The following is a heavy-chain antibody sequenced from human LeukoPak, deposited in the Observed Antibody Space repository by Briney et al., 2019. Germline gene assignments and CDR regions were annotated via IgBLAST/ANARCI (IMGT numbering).Heavy chain of an antibody. CDR1: GYTFTSYY. V-gene: IGHV1-46*01. CDR2: INPSGGST. J-gene: IGHJ4*02. Sequence: ASVKVSCKASGYTFTSYYMHWVRQAPGQWLEWMAIINPSGGSTSYAQKFQGRATMTRDTSTSTVYTELSSLRSEDTAVYYCARDTRPSYDSSGYYYPGDYWGQGTLVTVSS. D-gene: IGHD3-22*01. CDR3: ARDTRPSYDSSGYYYPGDY.